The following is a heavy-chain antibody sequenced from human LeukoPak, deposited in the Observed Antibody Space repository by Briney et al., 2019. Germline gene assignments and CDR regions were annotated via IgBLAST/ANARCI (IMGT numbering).Heavy chain of an antibody. J-gene: IGHJ4*02. V-gene: IGHV3-33*06. CDR2: IWHDGSNK. D-gene: IGHD2/OR15-2a*01. Sequence: GGSLRLPCAASGLTFSCYAMHWVRQAPAKGLEWVAAIWHDGSNKFYGDSVKGRFTIARDNSENTLYLQLNSLRCDDTAAYYCAKVHLEFSLEKNHIDFWGQGTVVTVSS. CDR1: GLTFSCYA. CDR3: AKVHLEFSLEKNHIDF.